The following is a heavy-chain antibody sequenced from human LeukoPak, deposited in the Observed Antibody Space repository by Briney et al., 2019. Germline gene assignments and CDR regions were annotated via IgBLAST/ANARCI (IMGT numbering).Heavy chain of an antibody. CDR3: ARGPNDYGDYTLNL. CDR1: RGTFSKYP. CDR2: IIPILGTV. J-gene: IGHJ4*02. D-gene: IGHD4-17*01. V-gene: IGHV1-69*11. Sequence: GSSVKVSCKTSRGTFSKYPISWVRQAPGQGLGWMGRIIPILGTVNYAQNLQGRVTMTTDESTTTVYLELRSLRAEDTAIYFCARGPNDYGDYTLNLWGQGTLITVSS.